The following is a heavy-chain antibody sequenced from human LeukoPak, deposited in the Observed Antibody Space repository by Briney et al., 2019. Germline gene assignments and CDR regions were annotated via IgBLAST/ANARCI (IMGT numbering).Heavy chain of an antibody. V-gene: IGHV5-10-1*01. J-gene: IGHJ4*02. CDR3: ARPSSGWYALDY. D-gene: IGHD6-19*01. CDR1: GYSFTSYW. Sequence: GESLKISCKGSGYSFTSYWISWVRQMPGKGLEWMGRIDPSDSYTNYSPSFQGHVTISADKSISTAYLQWSSLKASDTAMYCCARPSSGWYALDYWGQGTLVTVSS. CDR2: IDPSDSYT.